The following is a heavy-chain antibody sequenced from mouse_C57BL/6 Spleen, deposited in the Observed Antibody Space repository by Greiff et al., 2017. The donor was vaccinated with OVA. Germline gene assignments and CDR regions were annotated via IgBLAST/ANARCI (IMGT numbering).Heavy chain of an antibody. D-gene: IGHD1-1*01. CDR1: GYTFTSYW. J-gene: IGHJ1*03. V-gene: IGHV1-50*01. CDR3: ARCGTTVVDLYCDV. Sequence: QVQLQQPGAELVKPGASVKLSCKASGYTFTSYWMQWVKQRPGQGLEWIGEIDPSDSYTNYNQKFKGKAKLTVDTSSSTAYMQLSSLTSEDSAVYYCARCGTTVVDLYCDVWGTGTTVTVSS. CDR2: IDPSDSYT.